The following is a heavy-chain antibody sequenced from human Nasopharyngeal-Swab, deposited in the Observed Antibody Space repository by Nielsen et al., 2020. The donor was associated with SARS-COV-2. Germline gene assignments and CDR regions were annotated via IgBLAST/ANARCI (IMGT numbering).Heavy chain of an antibody. Sequence: SGPTLVKPTETLTLTCTVSGFSLSNARMGVGWIRQPPGKALEWLAHIFSNDEKSCSTSLKSRLTISKDTSRSQVVLTMTNMDPVDTATYYCARISDYTPFDYWGQGTLVTVSS. CDR3: ARISDYTPFDY. J-gene: IGHJ4*02. D-gene: IGHD4-11*01. CDR2: IFSNDEK. V-gene: IGHV2-26*01. CDR1: GFSLSNARMG.